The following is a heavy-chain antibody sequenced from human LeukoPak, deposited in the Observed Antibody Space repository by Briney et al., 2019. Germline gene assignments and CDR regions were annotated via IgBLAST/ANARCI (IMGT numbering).Heavy chain of an antibody. CDR1: GFTFSSYG. V-gene: IGHV3-33*06. J-gene: IGHJ5*02. Sequence: AGGSLRLSCAASGFTFSSYGMHWVRQAPGKGLEWVAVIWYDGSNKYYADSVKGRFTISRDNSKNTLYLQMNSLRAEDTVVYYCAKDSRIGCSSTSCYSWFDPWGQGTLVTVSS. D-gene: IGHD2-2*02. CDR2: IWYDGSNK. CDR3: AKDSRIGCSSTSCYSWFDP.